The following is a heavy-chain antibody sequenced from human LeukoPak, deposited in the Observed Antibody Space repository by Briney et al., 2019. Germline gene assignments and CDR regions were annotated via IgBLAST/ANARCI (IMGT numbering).Heavy chain of an antibody. V-gene: IGHV4-59*12. J-gene: IGHJ4*02. D-gene: IGHD3-10*01. Sequence: SETLSLTCTVSGGSISSYYWSWIRQPPGKGLEWIGYIYYSGSTNYNPSLKSRVTISVDTSKNQFSLKLSSVTAADTAVYYCARAIGSGSRHSTFDYWGQGTLVTVSS. CDR2: IYYSGST. CDR1: GGSISSYY. CDR3: ARAIGSGSRHSTFDY.